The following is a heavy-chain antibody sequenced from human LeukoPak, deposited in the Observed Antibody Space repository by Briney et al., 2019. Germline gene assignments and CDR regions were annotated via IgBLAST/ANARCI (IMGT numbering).Heavy chain of an antibody. J-gene: IGHJ3*02. Sequence: PGGSLRLSCAASGFTFSSYEMNWVRQAPGKGRGWVSYISSSGSTIYYADSVKGRFTISRDNAKNSLYLQMNSLRAEDTAVYYCARAYYSDAFYSWGQGTMVTVSS. CDR3: ARAYYSDAFYS. CDR2: ISSSGSTI. V-gene: IGHV3-48*03. D-gene: IGHD3-10*01. CDR1: GFTFSSYE.